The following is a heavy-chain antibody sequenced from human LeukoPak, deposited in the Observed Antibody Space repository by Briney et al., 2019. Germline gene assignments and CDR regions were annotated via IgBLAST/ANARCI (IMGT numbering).Heavy chain of an antibody. Sequence: SETLSLTCTVSGGSISSYYWSWIRQPPGKGLEWIGYIYYSGSNNYNPSLRSRVTISVDTSKNQFALKLSSVTAADTAVYYCARAFRMYALHNWFDPWGQGTLVAVSS. D-gene: IGHD2-8*01. J-gene: IGHJ5*02. CDR2: IYYSGSN. V-gene: IGHV4-59*01. CDR3: ARAFRMYALHNWFDP. CDR1: GGSISSYY.